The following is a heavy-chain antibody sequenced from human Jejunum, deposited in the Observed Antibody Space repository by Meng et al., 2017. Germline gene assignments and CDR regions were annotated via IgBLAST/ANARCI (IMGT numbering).Heavy chain of an antibody. J-gene: IGHJ4*02. CDR1: GGFSSIYW. CDR3: ARGWKYAWFN. V-gene: IGHV4-4*02. Sequence: QGQLQEAGPGLVRPSGALSLTCAVSGGFSSIYWWSWLRQPPGKGLEWIGEMHQSGSSNYNPSLKSRLTMSVDESKNHFSLKLNSVTAADTAVYYCARGWKYAWFNWGQGTLVTASS. D-gene: IGHD1-7*01. CDR2: MHQSGSS.